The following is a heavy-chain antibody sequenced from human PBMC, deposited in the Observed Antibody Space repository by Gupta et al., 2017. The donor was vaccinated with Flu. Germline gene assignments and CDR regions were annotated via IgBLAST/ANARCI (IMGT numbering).Heavy chain of an antibody. V-gene: IGHV3-30*18. CDR1: GFILSNSG. CDR3: AKEASSVGSYRFHYDY. J-gene: IGHJ4*02. CDR2: IAFAGEIK. D-gene: IGHD2-15*01. Sequence: QVQLVESGGGVVQTGRSSRLRCAACGFILSNSGWHWDGQAPGKGLEWVAVIAFAGEIKYYADSVKGRFTLSRDNSKNTLYLQMDSLRPEDTAVYYCAKEASSVGSYRFHYDYWGQGTLVTVSS.